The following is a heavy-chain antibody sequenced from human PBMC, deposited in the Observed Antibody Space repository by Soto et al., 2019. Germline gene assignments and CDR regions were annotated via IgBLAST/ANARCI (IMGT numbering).Heavy chain of an antibody. D-gene: IGHD2-2*02. V-gene: IGHV1-69*01. Sequence: QVQLVQSGAEVKKPGSSVKVSCKASGGTFSSYAISWVRQAPGQGLECMGGIIPIFGTANYAQKFQGRVTITADESTSTAYMELSSLRSEDTAVYYCARGALGYCSSTSCYTHYYYYGMDVWGQGTTVTVSS. CDR1: GGTFSSYA. J-gene: IGHJ6*02. CDR2: IIPIFGTA. CDR3: ARGALGYCSSTSCYTHYYYYGMDV.